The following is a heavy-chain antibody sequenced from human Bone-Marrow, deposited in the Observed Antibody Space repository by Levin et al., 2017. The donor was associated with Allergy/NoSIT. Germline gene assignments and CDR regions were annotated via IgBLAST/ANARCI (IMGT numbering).Heavy chain of an antibody. D-gene: IGHD3-9*01. Sequence: GGSLRLSCAASGFTFRNYWMNWVRQVPGKGLEWVSRISDDGTSTNYADSVEGRFTISRDNAKNTPYLQMDSLRAEDTALYYCASTLYDILAGRYGIDVWGQGTTVTVSS. CDR1: GFTFRNYW. J-gene: IGHJ6*02. CDR3: ASTLYDILAGRYGIDV. CDR2: ISDDGTST. V-gene: IGHV3-74*01.